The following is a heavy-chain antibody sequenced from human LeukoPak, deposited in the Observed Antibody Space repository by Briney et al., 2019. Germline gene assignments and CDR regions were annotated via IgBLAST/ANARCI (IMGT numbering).Heavy chain of an antibody. Sequence: GRSLRLSCAASGFTFSSYGMHWARQAPGKGLEWVAVISYDGSNKYYADSVKGRFTISRDNSKNTLYLQMNSLRAEDTAVYYCAKALSPYWGQGTLVTVSS. J-gene: IGHJ4*02. CDR3: AKALSPY. V-gene: IGHV3-30*18. CDR2: ISYDGSNK. CDR1: GFTFSSYG.